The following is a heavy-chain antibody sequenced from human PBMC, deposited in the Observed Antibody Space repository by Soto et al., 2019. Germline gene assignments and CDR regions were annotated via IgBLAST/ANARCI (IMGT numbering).Heavy chain of an antibody. CDR3: ARRLSGPKEEYNAYYFYGLDV. D-gene: IGHD1-1*01. J-gene: IGHJ6*02. CDR2: IDPNDYYS. V-gene: IGHV5-10-1*01. CDR1: GYRFSNYW. Sequence: GESLKISCQASGYRFSNYWITWGRQMPVKVLEMMGTIDPNDYYSNNSPSFQGHVTISADTSINTAYLHWSSLKASDTAIYYCARRLSGPKEEYNAYYFYGLDVWGQGTTVTVSS.